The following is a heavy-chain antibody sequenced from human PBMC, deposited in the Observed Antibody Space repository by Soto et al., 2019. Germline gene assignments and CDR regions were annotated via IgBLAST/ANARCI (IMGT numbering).Heavy chain of an antibody. CDR2: MNSDGSST. J-gene: IGHJ5*01. CDR1: GFTFINHW. D-gene: IGHD1-26*01. V-gene: IGHV3-74*01. CDR3: AAGSGSYSWFDS. Sequence: GGSLRLSCAASGFTFINHWMHWVRQVPGKGLVWVSRMNSDGSSTNYADSVKGRFTISRDNAKNTLYLQMNSLRAEDTAVYYCAAGSGSYSWFDSWGQGTLVTVSS.